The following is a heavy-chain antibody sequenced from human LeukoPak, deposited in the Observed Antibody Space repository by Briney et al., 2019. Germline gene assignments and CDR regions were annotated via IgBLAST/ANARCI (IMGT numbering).Heavy chain of an antibody. CDR2: MNPNSGNT. CDR1: GYTFTSYD. CDR3: ARNYDFWSGYYTGPRYFDY. Sequence: ASVKVSCTASGYTFTSYDINWVRQATGQGLEWMGWMNPNSGNTGYAQKFQGRVTMTRNTSISTAYMELSSLRSEDTAVYYCARNYDFWSGYYTGPRYFDYWGQGTLVTVSS. J-gene: IGHJ4*02. D-gene: IGHD3-3*01. V-gene: IGHV1-8*01.